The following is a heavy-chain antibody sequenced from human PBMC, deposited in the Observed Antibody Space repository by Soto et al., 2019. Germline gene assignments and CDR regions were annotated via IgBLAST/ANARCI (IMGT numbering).Heavy chain of an antibody. J-gene: IGHJ4*02. Sequence: EVQLLESGGGLVQPGGSLRLSCAASGFTFSSYAMSWVRQAPGKGLEWVSAISGSGGSTYYADSVKGRFTISRDNSKNTLYLQMNSLSAEDTAVYYCAKDDYGDYVFDYWGQGTLVTVSS. CDR1: GFTFSSYA. CDR3: AKDDYGDYVFDY. D-gene: IGHD4-17*01. V-gene: IGHV3-23*01. CDR2: ISGSGGST.